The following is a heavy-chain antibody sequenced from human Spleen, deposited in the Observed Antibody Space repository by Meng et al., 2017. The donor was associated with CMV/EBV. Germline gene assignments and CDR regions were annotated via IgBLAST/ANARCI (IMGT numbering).Heavy chain of an antibody. V-gene: IGHV3-23*01. J-gene: IGHJ4*02. CDR3: VKGWQNLWDY. CDR2: ISGSGGST. Sequence: GESLKISCRASGYTFSSYSMSWVRQAPGKGLEWVSSISGSGGSTYSADSVKGRLTISRDNSESTLYLQMNSLTAEDTAIYYCVKGWQNLWDYWGQGTLVTVSS. D-gene: IGHD1-14*01. CDR1: GYTFSSYS.